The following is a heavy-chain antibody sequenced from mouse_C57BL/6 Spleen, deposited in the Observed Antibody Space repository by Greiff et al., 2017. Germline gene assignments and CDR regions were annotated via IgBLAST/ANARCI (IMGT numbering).Heavy chain of an antibody. CDR2: IDPETGGT. J-gene: IGHJ2*01. Sequence: VQLQQSGPELVRPGASVTLSCKASGYTFTDYEMHWVKQTPVHGLEWIGAIDPETGGTAYNQKFKGKAILTADKSSSTAYMELRSLTSEDSAVYYCTRYGYFYFDYWGQGTTLTVSS. V-gene: IGHV1-15*01. CDR1: GYTFTDYE. CDR3: TRYGYFYFDY. D-gene: IGHD2-2*01.